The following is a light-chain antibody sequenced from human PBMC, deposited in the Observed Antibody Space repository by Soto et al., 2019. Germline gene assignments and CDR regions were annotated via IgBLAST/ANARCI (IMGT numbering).Light chain of an antibody. V-gene: IGKV3-20*01. CDR1: QSISSNY. CDR3: HQYGSAPAWT. J-gene: IGKJ1*01. CDR2: GAS. Sequence: EIVLAQFPGTLSLFPGERATLSCSASQSISSNYLAWYQHKPGQAPRLLIHGASNRATGIPDRFSGAGSGTDFTLTISRLEPEDFAVYYCHQYGSAPAWTFGQGTKVEIK.